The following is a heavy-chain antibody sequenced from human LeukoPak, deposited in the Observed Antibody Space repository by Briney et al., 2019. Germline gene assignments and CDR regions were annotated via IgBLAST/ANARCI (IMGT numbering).Heavy chain of an antibody. J-gene: IGHJ4*02. CDR1: GGSISSSNW. V-gene: IGHV4-4*02. D-gene: IGHD6-13*01. CDR2: IYHSGST. CDR3: ARETAAAGSFDY. Sequence: PSEALSLTCAVSGGSISSSNWWSWVRQPPGKGLEWIGEIYHSGSTNYNPSLKSRVTISVDKSKNQFSLKLSSVTAADTAVYYCARETAAAGSFDYWGQETLVTVSS.